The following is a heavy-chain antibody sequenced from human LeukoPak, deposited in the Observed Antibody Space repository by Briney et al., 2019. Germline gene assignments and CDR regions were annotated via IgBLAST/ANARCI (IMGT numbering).Heavy chain of an antibody. J-gene: IGHJ6*03. D-gene: IGHD2-15*01. CDR3: AKNADRGAYCRGGSCYPYYYYYMDV. V-gene: IGHV3-23*01. CDR2: ISHTGGSP. CDR1: GITFSSYG. Sequence: GGSLRLSCAASGITFSSYGMSWVRQVPGKGLEWVSSISHTGGSPYYADSVKGRFTVPRDNSKNTLYLQMNSLTVEDTAIYYCAKNADRGAYCRGGSCYPYYYYYMDVWGTGTTVTISS.